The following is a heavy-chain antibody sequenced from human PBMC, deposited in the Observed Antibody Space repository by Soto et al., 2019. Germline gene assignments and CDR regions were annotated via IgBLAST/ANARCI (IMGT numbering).Heavy chain of an antibody. CDR1: GFTFSSYA. J-gene: IGHJ4*02. D-gene: IGHD2-2*01. V-gene: IGHV3-23*01. CDR2: ISGSGGST. Sequence: AGGSLRLSCAASGFTFSSYAMSWVRQAPGKGLEWVSAISGSGGSTYYADSVKGRFTISRDNSKNTLYLQMNSLRAEDTAVYYCTRSIMGFSYADSWGQGTLVTVSS. CDR3: TRSIMGFSYADS.